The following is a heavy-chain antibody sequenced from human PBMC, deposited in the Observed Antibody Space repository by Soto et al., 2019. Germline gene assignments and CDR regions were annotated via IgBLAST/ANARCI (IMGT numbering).Heavy chain of an antibody. CDR1: GDSISSSY. CDR2: MYYSGST. CDR3: ARHRALNWFDP. J-gene: IGHJ5*02. V-gene: IGHV4-59*08. Sequence: QVQLQESGPGLVKPSETLSLTCTVSGDSISSSYWSWIRQPPGKGLEWIGYMYYSGSTSYNPSLTSRVTLSVDTSKNPFFLKLSFVTAADTAVYSCARHRALNWFDPWGQGTLVTVSS.